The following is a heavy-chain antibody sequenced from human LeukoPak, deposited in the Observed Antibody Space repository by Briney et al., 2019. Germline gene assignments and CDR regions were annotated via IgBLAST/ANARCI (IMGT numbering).Heavy chain of an antibody. CDR3: AKDAGNYDFWSGYYTRYFQH. J-gene: IGHJ1*01. Sequence: GGSLRLSCAASGFTFSSYGMHWVRQAPGKGLEWVAVISYDGSNKYYADSVKGRFTISRDNSKNTLYLQMNSLRAEDTAVYYCAKDAGNYDFWSGYYTRYFQHWGQGTLVTVSS. V-gene: IGHV3-30*18. CDR1: GFTFSSYG. D-gene: IGHD3-3*01. CDR2: ISYDGSNK.